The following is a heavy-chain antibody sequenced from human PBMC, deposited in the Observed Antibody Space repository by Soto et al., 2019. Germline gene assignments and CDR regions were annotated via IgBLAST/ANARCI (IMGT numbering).Heavy chain of an antibody. D-gene: IGHD7-27*01. CDR2: IYYSGST. V-gene: IGHV4-59*01. CDR3: ARAKPGELDY. CDR1: GGSISSYY. J-gene: IGHJ4*02. Sequence: PSETLSLTCTVSGGSISSYYWSWIRQPPGKGLEWIGYIYYSGSTNYNPSLKSRVTISVDTSKNQFSLKLSSVTAADTAMYYCARAKPGELDYWGQGILVTVSS.